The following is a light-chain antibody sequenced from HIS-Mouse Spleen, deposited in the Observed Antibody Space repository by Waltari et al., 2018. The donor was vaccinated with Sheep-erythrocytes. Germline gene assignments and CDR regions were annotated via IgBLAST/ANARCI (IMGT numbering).Light chain of an antibody. Sequence: QSALTPPRSVSGSPGPSVPISCPGTSSYVGRYTYVPWYQQHPGKAPKLMIYDVSKRPSGVPDRFSGSKSGNTASLTISGLQAEDEADYYCCSYAGSYNHVFATGTKVTVL. J-gene: IGLJ1*01. CDR2: DVS. CDR3: CSYAGSYNHV. V-gene: IGLV2-11*01. CDR1: SSYVGRYTY.